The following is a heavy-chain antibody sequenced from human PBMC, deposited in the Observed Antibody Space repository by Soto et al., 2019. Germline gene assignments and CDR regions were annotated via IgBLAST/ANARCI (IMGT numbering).Heavy chain of an antibody. V-gene: IGHV1-46*01. Sequence: QVQLVQSGAEVKKPGASVKVSCKASGYTFTNHYIHWVRQAPGQGLEWMGIINPTGDSTSYAQKFQGRVTMTRDTSTSTVYMELSRLKSEDTAVYFCARDQRITTFGVDKFYYYGMDVWGQGTTVIVSS. J-gene: IGHJ6*02. CDR1: GYTFTNHY. CDR3: ARDQRITTFGVDKFYYYGMDV. D-gene: IGHD3-3*01. CDR2: INPTGDST.